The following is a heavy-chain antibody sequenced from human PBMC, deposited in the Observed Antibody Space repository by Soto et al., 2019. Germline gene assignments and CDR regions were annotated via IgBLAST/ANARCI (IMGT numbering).Heavy chain of an antibody. D-gene: IGHD2-15*01. J-gene: IGHJ4*02. V-gene: IGHV3-23*01. CDR3: AKHSWDTSSLDY. CDR2: ISGSGGST. CDR1: GFTFSSYA. Sequence: PGGSLRLSCAASGFTFSSYAMSWVRQAPGKGLEWVSAISGSGGSTYYADSVKGRFTISRDNSKKTLYLQMNSLRAEDKAVYYCAKHSWDTSSLDYWGQGTPVTVCS.